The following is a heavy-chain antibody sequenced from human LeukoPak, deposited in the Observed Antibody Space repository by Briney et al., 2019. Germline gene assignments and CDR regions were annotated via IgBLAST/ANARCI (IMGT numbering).Heavy chain of an antibody. J-gene: IGHJ4*02. CDR1: GFTFSSYG. Sequence: GRSVRLSCAASGFTFSSYGMHWVRQAPGKGLEWVAVIWYDGSNKYYADSVKGRFTISRDNSKNTLYLQMNSLRAEDTAVYYCAKDLDHYDSSGYYDYWGQGTLVTVSS. V-gene: IGHV3-33*06. D-gene: IGHD3-22*01. CDR3: AKDLDHYDSSGYYDY. CDR2: IWYDGSNK.